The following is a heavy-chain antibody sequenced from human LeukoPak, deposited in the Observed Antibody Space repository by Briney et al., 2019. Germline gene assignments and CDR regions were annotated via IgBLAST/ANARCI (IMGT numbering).Heavy chain of an antibody. D-gene: IGHD1-26*01. J-gene: IGHJ4*01. CDR1: GFTFSSYA. CDR3: AKDAHSGSYFDY. CDR2: ISGTGGTT. Sequence: GGSLRLSCAASGFTFSSYAMSWVRQAPGKGLEWVSLISGTGGTTYYADSVKGRLTISRDNSKNTLYLQMNSLRVEDTAVYYCAKDAHSGSYFDYWGQGILATVSS. V-gene: IGHV3-23*01.